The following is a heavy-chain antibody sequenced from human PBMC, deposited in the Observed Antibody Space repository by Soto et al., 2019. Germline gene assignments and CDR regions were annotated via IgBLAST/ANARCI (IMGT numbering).Heavy chain of an antibody. CDR1: GFSLSTTGVG. CDR2: IYWDNDK. D-gene: IGHD3-10*01. Sequence: QITLKESGPTLVKPTQTLTLTCSFSGFSLSTTGVGVGWIRQSPGKALEWLAIIYWDNDKRYSPSLKSRVTITKDTSKTQLVLTVTNMDPVDTGTYYCARSLWFGELHWGQGALVTVSS. J-gene: IGHJ4*02. CDR3: ARSLWFGELH. V-gene: IGHV2-5*02.